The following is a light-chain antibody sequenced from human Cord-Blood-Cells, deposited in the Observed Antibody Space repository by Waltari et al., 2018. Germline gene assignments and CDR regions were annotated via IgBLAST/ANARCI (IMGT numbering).Light chain of an antibody. CDR2: DVS. V-gene: IGLV2-11*01. CDR3: CSYAGSYTYV. Sequence: QSALTQPRSVSGSPGQSVTISCTGPRSDAGGYNYVPWYQQHPGKAPKLMIYDVSKRPSGVPDRFSGSKSGNTASLTISGLQAEDEADYYCCSYAGSYTYVFGTGTKVTVL. J-gene: IGLJ1*01. CDR1: RSDAGGYNY.